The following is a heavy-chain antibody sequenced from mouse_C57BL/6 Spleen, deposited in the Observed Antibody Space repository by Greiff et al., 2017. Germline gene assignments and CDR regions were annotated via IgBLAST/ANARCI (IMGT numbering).Heavy chain of an antibody. V-gene: IGHV1-76*01. CDR2: SYPGSGTT. J-gene: IGHJ4*01. CDR1: GHTFTDYY. CDR3: ARSHYYDYSYAMDY. Sequence: VQLQQSGAELVKLGASVKLSCKASGHTFTDYYINWVTQRPGQGLEWIGRSYPGSGTTDYNEKFKGKATLTAEKSSCTAYMQLSSLTSEDSAVYYCARSHYYDYSYAMDYWGQGTSVTVSS. D-gene: IGHD2-4*01.